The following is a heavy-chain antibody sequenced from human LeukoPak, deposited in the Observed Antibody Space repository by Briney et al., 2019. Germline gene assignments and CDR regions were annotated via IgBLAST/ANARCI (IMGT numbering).Heavy chain of an antibody. J-gene: IGHJ4*02. CDR2: ISYDGTNK. CDR3: QSRSIVATPDDY. D-gene: IGHD5-12*01. CDR1: GFTFSTYA. V-gene: IGHV3-30*04. Sequence: PGKSLTLSCTASGFTFSTYAMHWVRQAPGKGLEWVAVISYDGTNKYHAGSVQGRFTISRDNSKNTVYLQMTSLRTEDTALYYCQSRSIVATPDDYWGQGTLVTVSS.